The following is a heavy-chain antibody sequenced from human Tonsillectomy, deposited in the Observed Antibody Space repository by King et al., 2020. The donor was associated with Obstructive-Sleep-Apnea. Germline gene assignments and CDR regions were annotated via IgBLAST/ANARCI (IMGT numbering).Heavy chain of an antibody. J-gene: IGHJ5*02. Sequence: QLQESGPGLVKPSETLSLTCTVSGGSISSSSYYWGWIRQPPGKGLEWIGSIYYSGSTYYNPSLKSRVTISVDTSKNQFSLKLSSGTAADTAVYYCAKRVAGGWFDPWGQGTLVTVSS. CDR1: GGSISSSSYY. CDR3: AKRVAGGWFDP. V-gene: IGHV4-39*07. D-gene: IGHD3-3*01. CDR2: IYYSGST.